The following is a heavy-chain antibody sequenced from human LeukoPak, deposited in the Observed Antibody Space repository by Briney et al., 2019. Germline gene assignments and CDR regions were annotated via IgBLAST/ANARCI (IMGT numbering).Heavy chain of an antibody. J-gene: IGHJ6*03. CDR2: ISSSTSTI. CDR1: GFTFSSYS. V-gene: IGHV3-48*01. D-gene: IGHD2-21*01. CDR3: ATVGGGASSYHYHMDV. Sequence: GGSLRLSCAASGFTFSSYSVTWVRQAPGKGLGWVSYISSSTSTIYYADSVKGRFTISRDNAKNSLYLQMNSLRAEDTAVYYCATVGGGASSYHYHMDVWGKGTTVTVSS.